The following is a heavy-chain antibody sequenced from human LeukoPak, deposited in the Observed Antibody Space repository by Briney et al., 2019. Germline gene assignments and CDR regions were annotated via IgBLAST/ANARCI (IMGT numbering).Heavy chain of an antibody. D-gene: IGHD2-15*01. CDR1: GYTFTGYY. Sequence: GASVKVSCKASGYTFTGYYMHWVRQAPGQGLEWMGWINPNSGGTNYAQKFQGRVTMTRDTSISTAYMELSRLRSDDTAVYYCARDVYCSGGSCYSYWGFDYWGQGTLVTVSS. CDR2: INPNSGGT. J-gene: IGHJ4*02. CDR3: ARDVYCSGGSCYSYWGFDY. V-gene: IGHV1-2*02.